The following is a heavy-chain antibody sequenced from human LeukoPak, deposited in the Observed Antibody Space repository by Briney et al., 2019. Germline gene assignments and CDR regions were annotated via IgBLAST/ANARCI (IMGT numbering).Heavy chain of an antibody. V-gene: IGHV4-38-2*02. CDR3: ASVRRGFGESSKYYSYYYMHV. CDR2: IYYSGST. J-gene: IGHJ6*03. CDR1: GYSISSGYY. D-gene: IGHD3-10*01. Sequence: SETLSLACTVSGYSISSGYYWGWIRQPPGNGLEWIGNIYYSGSTYYNPSLKSRVTISVDTSNNQFSLKLSAVTAADTAVYYCASVRRGFGESSKYYSYYYMHVWGNGTTVTIAS.